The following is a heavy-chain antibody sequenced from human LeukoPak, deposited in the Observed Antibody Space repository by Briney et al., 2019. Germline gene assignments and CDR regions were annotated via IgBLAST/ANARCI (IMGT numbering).Heavy chain of an antibody. Sequence: SGGSLRLSCAASGFTFSSSPMSWARQAPGKGLEWVSGISHDGGSTYYADSVKGRFTISRDNSKNTLYLQMNSLSAEDTAVYYCARSVVVGANYYYYGMDVWGQGTTVTVSS. CDR1: GFTFSSSP. V-gene: IGHV3-23*01. CDR3: ARSVVVGANYYYYGMDV. J-gene: IGHJ6*02. CDR2: ISHDGGST. D-gene: IGHD1-26*01.